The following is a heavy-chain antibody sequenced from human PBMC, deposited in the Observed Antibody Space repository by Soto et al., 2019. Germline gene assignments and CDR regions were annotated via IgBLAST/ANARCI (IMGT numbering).Heavy chain of an antibody. Sequence: SETLSLTCTVSGGSISSYYWSWIRQPPGKGLEWIGYFYYSGSTNYNPSLKSRVTISVDTSKNQFSLKLSSVNAADTAVYYCARVRYSPNGVCPDYYYGMDVSGQGTTVA. V-gene: IGHV4-59*01. CDR2: FYYSGST. D-gene: IGHD2-8*01. CDR1: GGSISSYY. J-gene: IGHJ6*02. CDR3: ARVRYSPNGVCPDYYYGMDV.